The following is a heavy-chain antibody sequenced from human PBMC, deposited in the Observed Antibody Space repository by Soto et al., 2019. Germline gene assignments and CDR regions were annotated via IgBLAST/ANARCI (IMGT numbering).Heavy chain of an antibody. CDR1: GGSSSSGGYC. V-gene: IGHV4-30-2*02. D-gene: IGHD3-22*01. CDR3: ASRYYYDSRLNWFDP. Sequence: PSETLSLTCAVSGGSSSSGGYCWSWIRQPPGKGLEWIGYIYHSGSTYYNPSLKSRVTISVDRSKNQFSLKLSSVTAADTAVYYCASRYYYDSRLNWFDPWGQGTLVTVSS. CDR2: IYHSGST. J-gene: IGHJ5*02.